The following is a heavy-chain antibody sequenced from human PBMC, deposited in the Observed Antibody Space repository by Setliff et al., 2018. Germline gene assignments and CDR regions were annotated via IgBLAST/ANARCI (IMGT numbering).Heavy chain of an antibody. CDR1: GYTFISYG. CDR2: ISTDIGKT. V-gene: IGHV1-18*01. D-gene: IGHD3-10*01. CDR3: VRDRYPGSASEHNSGGH. Sequence: ASVKVSCKTSGYTFISYGISWVRQAPGQGLEWMGWISTDIGKTNYAQKLQGRVALTTDTSTTTVYMELRSLTSDDTAVYYCVRDRYPGSASEHNSGGHWGQGTLVTVSS. J-gene: IGHJ4*02.